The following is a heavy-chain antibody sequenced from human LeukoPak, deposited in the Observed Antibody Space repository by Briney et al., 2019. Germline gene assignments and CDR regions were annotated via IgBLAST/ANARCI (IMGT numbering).Heavy chain of an antibody. D-gene: IGHD4-11*01. Sequence: SETLSLTCAVYGGSFSGYYWSWIRQPPGKGLEWIGEINHSGSTNYNPSLKSRVTISVDTSKNQFSLKLSSVTAADTAVYYCARGVSADYSNNYYYYGMDVWGQGTTVTVSS. CDR3: ARGVSADYSNNYYYYGMDV. CDR2: INHSGST. CDR1: GGSFSGYY. V-gene: IGHV4-34*01. J-gene: IGHJ6*02.